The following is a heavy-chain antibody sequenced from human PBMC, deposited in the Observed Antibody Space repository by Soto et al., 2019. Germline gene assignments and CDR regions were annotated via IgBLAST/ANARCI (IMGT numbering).Heavy chain of an antibody. D-gene: IGHD4-17*01. CDR2: ISYDGSNK. J-gene: IGHJ4*02. CDR3: ARGGHGDYTPTDY. Sequence: GGSLRLSCAASGFTFSSYAMHWVRQAPGKGLEWVAVISYDGSNKYYADSVKGRFTISRDNSKNTLYLQMNSLRADDTAVYYCARGGHGDYTPTDYWGQGTLVTVSS. CDR1: GFTFSSYA. V-gene: IGHV3-30-3*01.